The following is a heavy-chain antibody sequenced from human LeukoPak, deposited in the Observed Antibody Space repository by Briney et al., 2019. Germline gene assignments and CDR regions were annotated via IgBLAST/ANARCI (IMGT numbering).Heavy chain of an antibody. J-gene: IGHJ4*02. Sequence: GGSLRLSCAASGFTFSSYDMHWVRQATGKGLEWVSAIGTAGDTYYPGSVKGRFTISRENAKNSLYLQMNSLRAGDTAVYYCASGPTYYYGSGSYRDYWGQGTLVTVSS. V-gene: IGHV3-13*01. CDR1: GFTFSSYD. CDR3: ASGPTYYYGSGSYRDY. D-gene: IGHD3-10*01. CDR2: IGTAGDT.